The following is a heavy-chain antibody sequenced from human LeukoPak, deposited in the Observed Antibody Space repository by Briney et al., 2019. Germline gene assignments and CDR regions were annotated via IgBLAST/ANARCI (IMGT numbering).Heavy chain of an antibody. J-gene: IGHJ4*02. D-gene: IGHD3/OR15-3a*01. CDR3: AKRTGYPRVYFDY. CDR2: ISGSGGST. CDR1: GFTFSSYA. V-gene: IGHV3-23*01. Sequence: GGPLRLSCAASGFTFSSYAMSWVRQAPGKGLEWVSAISGSGGSTYYADSVKGRFTISRDNSKNTLYLQMNSLRAEDTAVYYCAKRTGYPRVYFDYWGQGTLVTVSS.